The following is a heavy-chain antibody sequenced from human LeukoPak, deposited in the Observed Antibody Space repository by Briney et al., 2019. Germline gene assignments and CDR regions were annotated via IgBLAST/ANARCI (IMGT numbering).Heavy chain of an antibody. CDR2: ISASGDST. Sequence: GGSLILSCAASGFTFSSYAMSWVRRAPGKGLEWVSTISASGDSTYYADSVKGRFTISRDNSKNTLYLQMNSLRAEDTAVYFCAKSYRFFDYWGQGALVTVSS. J-gene: IGHJ4*02. CDR3: AKSYRFFDY. D-gene: IGHD2-2*01. V-gene: IGHV3-23*01. CDR1: GFTFSSYA.